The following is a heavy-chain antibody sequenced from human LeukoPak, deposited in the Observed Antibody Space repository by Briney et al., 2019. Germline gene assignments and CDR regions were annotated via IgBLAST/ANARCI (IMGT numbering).Heavy chain of an antibody. CDR1: GFTFSNAW. J-gene: IGHJ5*02. V-gene: IGHV3-15*07. CDR3: ATDFYDST. Sequence: GGSLRLSCATSGFTFSNAWMNWVRQAPGKGLEWVGRIRSNSDGGTIDYAAPVKGRFTLSRDDSKTTLYLQMSSLQTEDTAVYYCATDFYDSTWGQGTLVTVSS. D-gene: IGHD3-22*01. CDR2: IRSNSDGGTI.